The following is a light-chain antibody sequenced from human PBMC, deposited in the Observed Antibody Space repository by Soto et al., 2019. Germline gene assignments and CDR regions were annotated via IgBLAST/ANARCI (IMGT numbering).Light chain of an antibody. CDR2: GVS. CDR3: QQYGSSPLYT. CDR1: QSVSSSY. V-gene: IGKV3-20*01. J-gene: IGKJ2*01. Sequence: EIVLTQSPGTLSLSPGERATLSCRASQSVSSSYLAWYQQKPGQAPRLLIYGVSSRATGIPDRFSGSGSGTDFTITISRLEPEDFAVYYCQQYGSSPLYTFGQGTKLEIK.